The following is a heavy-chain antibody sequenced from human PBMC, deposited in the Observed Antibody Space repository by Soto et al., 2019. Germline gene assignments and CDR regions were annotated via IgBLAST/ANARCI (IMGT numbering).Heavy chain of an antibody. J-gene: IGHJ4*02. D-gene: IGHD1-1*01. CDR2: IYYSGST. V-gene: IGHV4-30-4*02. CDR3: ASFQLERRHYFDY. Sequence: PSETLSLTCTVSGGSISSGDYYWSWIRQPPGKGLEWIGYIYYSGSTYYNPSLKSRVTISVDTSKNQFSLKLSSVTAADTAVYYCASFQLERRHYFDYWGQGTLVTVSS. CDR1: GGSISSGDYY.